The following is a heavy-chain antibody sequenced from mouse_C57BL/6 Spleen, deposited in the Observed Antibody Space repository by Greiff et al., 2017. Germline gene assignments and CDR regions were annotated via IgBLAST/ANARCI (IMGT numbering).Heavy chain of an antibody. CDR2: INYDGSST. CDR3: ARDGFGIDY. V-gene: IGHV5-16*01. CDR1: GFTFSDYY. J-gene: IGHJ2*01. D-gene: IGHD1-1*02. Sequence: EVQRVESEGGLVQPGSSMKLSCTASGFTFSDYYMAWVRQVPEKGLEWVANINYDGSSTYYLDSLKSRFIISRDNAKNILYLQMSSLKSEDTATYYCARDGFGIDYWGQGTTLTVSS.